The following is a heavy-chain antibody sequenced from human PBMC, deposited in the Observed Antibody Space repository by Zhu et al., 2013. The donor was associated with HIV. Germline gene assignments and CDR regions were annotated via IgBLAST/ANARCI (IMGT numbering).Heavy chain of an antibody. CDR3: AREDRRLMTTLDY. D-gene: IGHD4-4*01. Sequence: QVQLVHSGAEVKKPGASVRVSCKTSRYTFTAYYIHWVRQAPGQGLEWMGWINPKNGGTNYAQKFKGRVTMTRDTSIDTAYMDLNNLKSDDTAVYYCAREDRRLMTTLDYWGQGTLVTISS. V-gene: IGHV1-2*02. CDR1: RYTFTAYY. J-gene: IGHJ4*02. CDR2: INPKNGGT.